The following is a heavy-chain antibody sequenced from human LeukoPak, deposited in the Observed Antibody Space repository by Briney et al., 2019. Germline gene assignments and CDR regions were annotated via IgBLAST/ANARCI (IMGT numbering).Heavy chain of an antibody. CDR2: IRYDGSNK. CDR3: AKGVSKLVRDAFDI. CDR1: GFTFSSYG. Sequence: SGGSLRLSCAASGFTFSSYGMHWVRQAPGKGLEWVAFIRYDGSNKYYADSVKGRFTISRDNSKNTLYLQMNSLRAEDTAVYYCAKGVSKLVRDAFDIWGQGTMVTVSS. J-gene: IGHJ3*02. V-gene: IGHV3-30*02. D-gene: IGHD6-13*01.